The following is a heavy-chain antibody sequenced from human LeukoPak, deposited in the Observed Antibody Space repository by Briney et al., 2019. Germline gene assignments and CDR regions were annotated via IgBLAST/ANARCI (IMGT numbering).Heavy chain of an antibody. J-gene: IGHJ3*02. CDR2: IYYSGST. Sequence: PSQTLSLTCTVSGGSISSGGSYSSWLRQHPGKGLEWIGYIYYSGSTYYNPSLKSRVTISVDTSKNQFSLKLSSVTAADTAVYYCARYLTYDRSGYYSTLGAFDIWGQGTMVTVSS. CDR3: ARYLTYDRSGYYSTLGAFDI. V-gene: IGHV4-31*03. D-gene: IGHD3-22*01. CDR1: GGSISSGGSY.